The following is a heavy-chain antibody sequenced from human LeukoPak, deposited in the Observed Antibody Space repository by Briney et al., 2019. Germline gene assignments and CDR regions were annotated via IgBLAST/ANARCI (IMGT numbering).Heavy chain of an antibody. Sequence: GGSLRLSCAPSGFTFSSYWMSWVRQAPGKGLEWVANIKQDGSEEYYVDSVKGRFTISRDNAKNSLYLQMNSLRAEDTAVYYCARKAYGLDVWGKGTTVTVSS. CDR1: GFTFSSYW. V-gene: IGHV3-7*03. CDR3: ARKAYGLDV. CDR2: IKQDGSEE. J-gene: IGHJ6*04.